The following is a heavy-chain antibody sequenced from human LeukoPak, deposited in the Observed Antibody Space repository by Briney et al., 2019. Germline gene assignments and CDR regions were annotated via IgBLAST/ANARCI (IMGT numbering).Heavy chain of an antibody. V-gene: IGHV3-21*01. CDR1: GFTFSSYS. CDR3: ARGAYRIAVAESFDY. Sequence: GGSLRLSCAASGFTFSSYSMNWVRQAPGKGLEWVSSISSSSSYIYYADSVKGRFTISRDNAKNSLYLQMNSLRDDDTAVYYCARGAYRIAVAESFDYWGQGTLVTVSS. J-gene: IGHJ4*02. D-gene: IGHD6-19*01. CDR2: ISSSSSYI.